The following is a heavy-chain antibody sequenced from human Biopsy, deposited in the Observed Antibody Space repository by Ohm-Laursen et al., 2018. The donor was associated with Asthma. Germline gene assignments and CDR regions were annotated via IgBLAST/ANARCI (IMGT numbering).Heavy chain of an antibody. J-gene: IGHJ6*02. CDR2: IIPMFGTT. CDR1: GGTFSNYA. D-gene: IGHD2-15*01. V-gene: IGHV1-69*13. CDR3: ASPTYCSGSSCINNYYYALDV. Sequence: SVKVPCKASGGTFSNYAISWVRQAPGQGLEWMGGIIPMFGTTNYAQKFQGRVTITADESTSTAYMELSSLRSDDTAVYYCASPTYCSGSSCINNYYYALDVWGQGTTVTVTS.